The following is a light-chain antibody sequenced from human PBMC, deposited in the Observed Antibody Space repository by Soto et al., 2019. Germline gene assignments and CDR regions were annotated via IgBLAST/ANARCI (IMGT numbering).Light chain of an antibody. CDR1: QRVSSSY. J-gene: IGKJ4*01. Sequence: EIVLTQSPGTLSLSPGERATLSCRASQRVSSSYLAWYQQKPGQAPRLLIYGASSRATGIPDRFSGSGSGTDFTLTISRLEPEDFAVYYCQQYGSSPPALTFGGGTKV. CDR3: QQYGSSPPALT. V-gene: IGKV3-20*01. CDR2: GAS.